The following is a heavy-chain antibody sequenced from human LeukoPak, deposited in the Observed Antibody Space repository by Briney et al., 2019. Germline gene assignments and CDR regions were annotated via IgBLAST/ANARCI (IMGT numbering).Heavy chain of an antibody. J-gene: IGHJ5*02. CDR2: IDHSGST. Sequence: SETLSLTCAVSGGTFRGYYWSRIRQPPGKGLAWIGEIDHSGSTNYNPSLESRVTRSVDTSKNQVSLNLNSVTAADTAVYYCARGLRFHVGSGNWFDLWGQGTLVTVSS. CDR1: GGTFRGYY. V-gene: IGHV4-34*01. D-gene: IGHD3-10*01. CDR3: ARGLRFHVGSGNWFDL.